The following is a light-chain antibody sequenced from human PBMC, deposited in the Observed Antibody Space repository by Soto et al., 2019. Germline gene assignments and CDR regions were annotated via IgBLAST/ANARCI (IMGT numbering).Light chain of an antibody. CDR3: QRYNNWPLT. J-gene: IGKJ4*01. CDR2: DTS. V-gene: IGKV3-15*01. Sequence: EVVMAQSPARLCVSPGEGATLACRASQAIGATLTWYQHKPGQTPRLLIYDTSNRATGVPARFSGSRSGTEFTLTINSLQSEDFAVYYCQRYNNWPLTFGGGTKVDI. CDR1: QAIGAT.